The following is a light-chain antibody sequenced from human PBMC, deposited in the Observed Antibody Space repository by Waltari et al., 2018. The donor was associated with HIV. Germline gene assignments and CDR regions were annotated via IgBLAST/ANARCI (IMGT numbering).Light chain of an antibody. CDR3: CAYAGFSTYL. CDR2: EVK. Sequence: QSALTQSASVSASPGQSITISCPGSSSDIGTYNLASWFQQHPGKATRLLIYEVKNRPAGVSPRFSGSKSGNTASLTISGLQAADEADYHCCAYAGFSTYLFGPGTKVTVL. V-gene: IGLV2-23*02. J-gene: IGLJ1*01. CDR1: SSDIGTYNL.